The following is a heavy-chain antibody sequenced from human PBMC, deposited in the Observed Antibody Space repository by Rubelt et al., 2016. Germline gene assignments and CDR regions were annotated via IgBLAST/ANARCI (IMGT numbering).Heavy chain of an antibody. CDR3: AKESGGSWDY. V-gene: IGHV3-48*01. CDR2: ISSSSSTI. Sequence: VSYISSSSSTIYYADSVKGRFTISRDNSKNTLYLQMNSLRAEDTAVYYCAKESGGSWDYWGQGTLVTVSS. D-gene: IGHD1-26*01. J-gene: IGHJ4*02.